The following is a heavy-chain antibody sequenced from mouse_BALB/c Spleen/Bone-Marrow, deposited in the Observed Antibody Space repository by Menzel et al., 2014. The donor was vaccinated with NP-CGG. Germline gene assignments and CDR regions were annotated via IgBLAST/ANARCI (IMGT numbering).Heavy chain of an antibody. Sequence: DVMLVESGGGLVQPGGSLRLSCATSGFTFTDYYMNWVRQPPGKALEWLGFIRNKANGYTTEYSASVKGRFTISRDNSQSILYLQMNTLRAEDSATCYCARDKGSVFFDYWGQGTTLTVSS. CDR2: IRNKANGYTT. CDR1: GFTFTDYY. J-gene: IGHJ2*01. D-gene: IGHD1-3*01. CDR3: ARDKGSVFFDY. V-gene: IGHV7-3*02.